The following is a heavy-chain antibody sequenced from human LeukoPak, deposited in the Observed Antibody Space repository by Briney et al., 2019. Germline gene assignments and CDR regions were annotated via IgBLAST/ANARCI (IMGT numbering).Heavy chain of an antibody. CDR1: GVSISSSSYY. D-gene: IGHD1-26*01. CDR2: IYYSGST. J-gene: IGHJ3*02. CDR3: ARGRGYGGNYLRSFDI. Sequence: SETLSLTCSDSGVSISSSSYYWGWIRQPPGKGLEWIGSIYYSGSTSYNPSLKSRVSISVDTSKNQFSLKLSSVTAADTAVYYCARGRGYGGNYLRSFDIWGQGTMVTVSS. V-gene: IGHV4-39*02.